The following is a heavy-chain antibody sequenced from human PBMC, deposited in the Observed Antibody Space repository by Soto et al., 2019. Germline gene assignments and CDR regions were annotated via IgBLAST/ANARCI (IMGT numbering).Heavy chain of an antibody. CDR3: ARGVAGPLHWFDP. J-gene: IGHJ5*02. Sequence: QVQLVQSGAEVKKPGASVKVSCKASGYTFTSYAMHWVRQAPGQRLEWMGWINAGNGNTKYSQKFQGRVTITRDTSASTAYMELSRPRSEDTAVYYCARGVAGPLHWFDPWGQGTLVTVSS. D-gene: IGHD6-19*01. V-gene: IGHV1-3*01. CDR1: GYTFTSYA. CDR2: INAGNGNT.